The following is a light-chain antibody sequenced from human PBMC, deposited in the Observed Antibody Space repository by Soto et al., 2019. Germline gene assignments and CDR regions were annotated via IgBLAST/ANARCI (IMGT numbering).Light chain of an antibody. Sequence: QSALTQPASVSGSPGQSITISCTGTSSDVGSYNLVSWYQQHPGKAPKLMIYEVSKRPSGGSNRFSGSKSGNTASLTISGLQAEDEADYYCCSYAGSSTSWVFGGGTKVTVL. V-gene: IGLV2-23*02. CDR1: SSDVGSYNL. J-gene: IGLJ3*02. CDR3: CSYAGSSTSWV. CDR2: EVS.